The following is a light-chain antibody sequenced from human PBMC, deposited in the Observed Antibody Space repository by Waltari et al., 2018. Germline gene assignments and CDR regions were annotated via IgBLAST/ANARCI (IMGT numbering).Light chain of an antibody. V-gene: IGKV3-11*01. CDR3: QQRSNWPPIT. CDR2: DAS. J-gene: IGKJ5*01. CDR1: QSVSSY. Sequence: EIVLTQSPATLSLSPGERATLSCWASQSVSSYLAWYQQKPGQAPRLLIYDASNRATGIPARFSGSGSGTDFTLTISSLEPEDFAVYYCQQRSNWPPITFGQGTRLEIK.